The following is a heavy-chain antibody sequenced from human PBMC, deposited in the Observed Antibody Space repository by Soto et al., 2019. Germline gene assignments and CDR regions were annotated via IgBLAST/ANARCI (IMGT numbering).Heavy chain of an antibody. V-gene: IGHV3-23*01. CDR3: AKFVFHYSHGMDV. CDR2: ISGSGGST. J-gene: IGHJ6*02. CDR1: GFTFSSYA. Sequence: EVQLLESGGGLVQPGGSLRLSCAASGFTFSSYAMSWVRQAPGKGLEWVSGISGSGGSTYYADSVKGRFTISRDNSKNTLYLQMNSLRAEDTAVYYCAKFVFHYSHGMDVWGQGTTVTVSS.